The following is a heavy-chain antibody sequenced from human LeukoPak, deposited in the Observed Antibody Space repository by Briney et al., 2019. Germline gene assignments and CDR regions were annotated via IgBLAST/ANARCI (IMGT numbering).Heavy chain of an antibody. Sequence: PSETLSLTCTVSGGSISSSSYYWGWIRQPPGKGLEWIGSIYYSGSTNYNPSLKSRVTISVDTSKNQFSLKLSSVTAADTAVYYCARGPHDYYDSSLGAFDIWGQGTMVTVSS. CDR1: GGSISSSSYY. D-gene: IGHD3-22*01. CDR2: IYYSGST. CDR3: ARGPHDYYDSSLGAFDI. V-gene: IGHV4-39*07. J-gene: IGHJ3*02.